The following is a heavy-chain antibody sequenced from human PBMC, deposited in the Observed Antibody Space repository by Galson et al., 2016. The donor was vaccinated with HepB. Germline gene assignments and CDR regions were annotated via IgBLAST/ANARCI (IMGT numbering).Heavy chain of an antibody. CDR2: ISRSGDRT. D-gene: IGHD3-22*01. J-gene: IGHJ4*02. Sequence: SLRLSCAASGFNFNLYSMTWIRQAPGKGLEWVSAISRSGDRTKYADSVEGRFSISRDNSKDTTYLHMTGLRVEDTAVYFCAKWGPHHDTGGYYYPRGWGQRTLVTVSS. V-gene: IGHV3-23*01. CDR3: AKWGPHHDTGGYYYPRG. CDR1: GFNFNLYS.